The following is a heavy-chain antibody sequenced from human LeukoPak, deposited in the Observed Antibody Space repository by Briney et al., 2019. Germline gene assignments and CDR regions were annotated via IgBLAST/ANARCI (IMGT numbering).Heavy chain of an antibody. Sequence: ASVKVSCKASGYTFTSYGVSWVRQAPGQGLEWMGWISPYSGNTSYAQKLQGRVTMSTDTSTSTAYMELRSLRSDDTAVYYCARDPDIILVPAAMINDYRGQGTLVTVSS. J-gene: IGHJ4*02. V-gene: IGHV1-18*01. D-gene: IGHD2-2*01. CDR2: ISPYSGNT. CDR1: GYTFTSYG. CDR3: ARDPDIILVPAAMINDY.